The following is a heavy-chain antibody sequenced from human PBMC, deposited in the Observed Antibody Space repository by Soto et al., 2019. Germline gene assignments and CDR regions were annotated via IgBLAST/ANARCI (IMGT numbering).Heavy chain of an antibody. CDR2: ISGSGGST. CDR3: VSARYCSGGSCYRVSMDV. J-gene: IGHJ6*02. V-gene: IGHV3-23*01. CDR1: GFTFSSYA. Sequence: PGGSLRLSCAASGFTFSSYAMSWVRQAPGKGLEWVSAISGSGGSTYYADSVKGRFTISRDNSKNTLYLQMNSLRAEDTAVYYCVSARYCSGGSCYRVSMDVWGQGTTVTVSS. D-gene: IGHD2-15*01.